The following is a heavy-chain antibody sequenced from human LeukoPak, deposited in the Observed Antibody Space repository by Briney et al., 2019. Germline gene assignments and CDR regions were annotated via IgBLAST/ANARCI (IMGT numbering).Heavy chain of an antibody. CDR2: IIPIFGTA. Sequence: ASVKVSCKASGGTVSSYAISWVRQAPGQGLEWMGGIIPIFGTANYAQKFQGRVTITADESTSTAYMELSSLRSEDTAVYYCARGHCSSTSCYGFGAFDIWGQGTMVTVSS. CDR3: ARGHCSSTSCYGFGAFDI. CDR1: GGTVSSYA. V-gene: IGHV1-69*13. D-gene: IGHD2-2*01. J-gene: IGHJ3*02.